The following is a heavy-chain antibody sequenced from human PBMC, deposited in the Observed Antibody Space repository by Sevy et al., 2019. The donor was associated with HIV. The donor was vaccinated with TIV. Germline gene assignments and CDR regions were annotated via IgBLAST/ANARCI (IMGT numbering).Heavy chain of an antibody. CDR3: ARVPTYYYGSATYFDS. Sequence: ASVKVSCKASGYTFTSNRITWVRQAPGQGLEWMGWIGLYNGNSNYAQKFRDRVTMTADTSTSTAYMELRSLRSDDTAVYYCARVPTYYYGSATYFDSWGQGSLVTVSS. CDR2: IGLYNGNS. J-gene: IGHJ4*02. V-gene: IGHV1-18*01. D-gene: IGHD3-10*01. CDR1: GYTFTSNR.